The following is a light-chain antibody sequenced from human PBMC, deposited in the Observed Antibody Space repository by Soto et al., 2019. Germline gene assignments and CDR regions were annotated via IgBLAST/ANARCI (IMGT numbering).Light chain of an antibody. J-gene: IGKJ1*01. CDR3: QQYGSSPPWT. Sequence: EIVLTQSPGTLSLSPGERATLSCRASQSVSSSYLAWYQQKPGQAPRLLIYGASSRATGIPDRFSGSGSGTDFTLPISSLEPEDFAEYYCQQYGSSPPWTFGQGTKVEIK. CDR2: GAS. V-gene: IGKV3-20*01. CDR1: QSVSSSY.